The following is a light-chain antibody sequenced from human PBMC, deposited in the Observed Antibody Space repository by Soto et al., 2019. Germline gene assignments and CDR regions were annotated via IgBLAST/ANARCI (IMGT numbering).Light chain of an antibody. J-gene: IGKJ4*01. CDR3: QQLNSYTIT. CDR1: QGISSY. CDR2: AAS. V-gene: IGKV1-9*01. Sequence: DIQLTQSPSFLSASVGDRVTITCRASQGISSYLAWYQQKPGKAPKLLIYAASTLQSGVPSRFSGSGSGTEFTLTISSLQPEDFVTYYCQQLNSYTITFGGGTKVEIK.